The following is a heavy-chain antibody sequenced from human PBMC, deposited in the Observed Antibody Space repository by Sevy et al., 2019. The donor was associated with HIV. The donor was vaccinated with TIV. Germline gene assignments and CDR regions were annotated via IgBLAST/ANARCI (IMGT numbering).Heavy chain of an antibody. CDR3: VRSLGGPLNQ. CDR2: IYKNSQA. CDR1: GFNISIDF. J-gene: IGHJ4*02. D-gene: IGHD3-16*01. V-gene: IGHV3-53*01. Sequence: GGSLRLSCAASGFNISIDFMSWVRQAPGKGLECLSVIYKNSQAYYMDSVMGRFTISRDNSRNRLYIHMTSLRVEDTAKYYCVRSLGGPLNQWGQGTLVTVSS.